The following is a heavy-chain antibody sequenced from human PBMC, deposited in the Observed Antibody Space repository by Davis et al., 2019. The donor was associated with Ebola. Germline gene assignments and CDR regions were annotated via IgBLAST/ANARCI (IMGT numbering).Heavy chain of an antibody. Sequence: SVKVSCKASGGTFSSYAISWVRQAPGQGLEWMGGIIPIFGTANYAQKFQGRVTITADESTSTAYMELSSLRSEDTAVYYCARALAIFGVVIPSVVSSDYYYYMDVWGKGTTVTVSS. CDR3: ARALAIFGVVIPSVVSSDYYYYMDV. D-gene: IGHD3-3*01. J-gene: IGHJ6*03. CDR1: GGTFSSYA. CDR2: IIPIFGTA. V-gene: IGHV1-69*13.